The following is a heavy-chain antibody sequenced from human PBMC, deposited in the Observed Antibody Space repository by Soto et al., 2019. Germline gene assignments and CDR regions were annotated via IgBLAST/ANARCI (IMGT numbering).Heavy chain of an antibody. CDR2: IYDNGGA. Sequence: QVQLQESGPGLVKPSQTLSLTCTVSGDSISSGGYYWIWIRQHPGKGLEWSGYIYDNGGAYYSPSLKGRVVISVDRSENQFSLRLSSVTAADTAVYYCARVKGGTTRRAFDSWGQGTLVTVSS. CDR1: GDSISSGGYY. CDR3: ARVKGGTTRRAFDS. J-gene: IGHJ4*02. V-gene: IGHV4-31*03. D-gene: IGHD1-7*01.